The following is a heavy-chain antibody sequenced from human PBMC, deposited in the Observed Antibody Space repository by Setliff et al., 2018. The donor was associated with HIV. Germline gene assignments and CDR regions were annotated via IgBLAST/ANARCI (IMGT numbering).Heavy chain of an antibody. CDR2: INPSGDIT. D-gene: IGHD3-10*01. CDR3: ASKGGSGNYPDSDAFDI. J-gene: IGHJ3*02. Sequence: ASVKVSCKASGNTFSSHYMHWVRQAPGKGLEWMGLINPSGDITSYAEKFQGRVTMTRDTSTSTVHMELRSLRSGDTAIYYCASKGGSGNYPDSDAFDIWGQGTLGTVS. CDR1: GNTFSSHY. V-gene: IGHV1-46*01.